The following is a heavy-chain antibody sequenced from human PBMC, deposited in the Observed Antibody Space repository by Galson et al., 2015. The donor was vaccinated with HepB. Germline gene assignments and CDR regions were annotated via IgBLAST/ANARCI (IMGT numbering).Heavy chain of an antibody. CDR2: ISSSSSYI. V-gene: IGHV3-21*01. Sequence: SLRLSCAASGFTFSSYSMNWVRQAPGKGLEWVSSISSSSSYIYYADSVKGRFTISRDNAKNSLYLQMNSLRAEDTAVYYCARGGYCSSTSCYKGFDYWGQGTLVTVSS. D-gene: IGHD2-2*02. J-gene: IGHJ4*02. CDR1: GFTFSSYS. CDR3: ARGGYCSSTSCYKGFDY.